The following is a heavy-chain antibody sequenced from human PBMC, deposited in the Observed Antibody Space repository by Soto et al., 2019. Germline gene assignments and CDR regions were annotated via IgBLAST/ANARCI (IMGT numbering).Heavy chain of an antibody. V-gene: IGHV4-59*01. CDR1: GGSISSYY. Sequence: ETLSLTCTVSGGSISSYYWSWIRQPPGKGLEWIGYIYYSGSTNYNPSLKSRVTISVDTSKDQFSLKLSSVTAADTAVYYCARGTRFLEWLPGYYGMDVWGQGTTVTVSS. D-gene: IGHD3-3*01. J-gene: IGHJ6*02. CDR2: IYYSGST. CDR3: ARGTRFLEWLPGYYGMDV.